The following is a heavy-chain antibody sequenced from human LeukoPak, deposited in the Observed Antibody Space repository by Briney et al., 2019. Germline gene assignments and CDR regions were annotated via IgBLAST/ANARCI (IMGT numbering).Heavy chain of an antibody. CDR3: ARVVSNYALGWFDP. J-gene: IGHJ5*02. D-gene: IGHD4-11*01. CDR1: GDSINSGSYY. Sequence: ASETLSLTCTVSGDSINSGSYYWVWIRQPPGKGLEWIGSIYYSGSTYYSPSLKGRVTISVDTSKIQFSLRLSSVTAADTAVYYCARVVSNYALGWFDPWGQGTLVTVSS. V-gene: IGHV4-39*01. CDR2: IYYSGST.